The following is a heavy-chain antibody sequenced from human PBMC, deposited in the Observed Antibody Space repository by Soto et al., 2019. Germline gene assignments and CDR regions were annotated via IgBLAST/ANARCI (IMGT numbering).Heavy chain of an antibody. D-gene: IGHD3-3*01. CDR1: GDTFTSYY. J-gene: IGHJ5*02. CDR2: INPHGGST. CDR3: ARSSGGNFGIIIEGSNWFDP. Sequence: GASVKVSCKAPGDTFTSYYLNWVRQAPGQGLEWMGVINPHGGSTKYAQKFQGRITMTRDTSRSTVYMELSSLRSDDTAIYYCARSSGGNFGIIIEGSNWFDPWGQGILVTVSS. V-gene: IGHV1-46*01.